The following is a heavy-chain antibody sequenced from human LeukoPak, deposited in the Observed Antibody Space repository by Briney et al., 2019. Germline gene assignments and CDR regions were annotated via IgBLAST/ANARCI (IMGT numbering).Heavy chain of an antibody. CDR1: GGSISSYY. Sequence: PSETLSLTCTVSGGSISSYYWSWIRQPPGKGLEWIGYIYYSGSTNYNPSLKSRVTISVDTSKNQFSLKLSSVTAADTAVYYCAREDSRWLQSSYWYFDLWGRGTLVTVSS. V-gene: IGHV4-59*12. D-gene: IGHD5-24*01. J-gene: IGHJ2*01. CDR2: IYYSGST. CDR3: AREDSRWLQSSYWYFDL.